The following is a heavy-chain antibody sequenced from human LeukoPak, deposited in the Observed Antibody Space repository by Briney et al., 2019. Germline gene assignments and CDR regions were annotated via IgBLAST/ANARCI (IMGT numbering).Heavy chain of an antibody. V-gene: IGHV6-1*01. D-gene: IGHD5-12*01. CDR2: TYYRSKWYN. Sequence: SQTLSLTCAISGDSVSSNSAAWNWIRQSPSRGLEWLGRTYYRSKWYNDYAVSVKSRITINPDTSKNQFSLQLNSVTPEDTAVYYCARASYVDIVARRIQLPPRFFDYWGQGTLVTVSS. CDR3: ARASYVDIVARRIQLPPRFFDY. J-gene: IGHJ4*02. CDR1: GDSVSSNSAA.